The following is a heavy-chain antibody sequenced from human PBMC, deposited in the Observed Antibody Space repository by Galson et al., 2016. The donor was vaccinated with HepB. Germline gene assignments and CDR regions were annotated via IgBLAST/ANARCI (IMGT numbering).Heavy chain of an antibody. Sequence: SLRLSCAASGFTFSNYGMHWVRQAPGKGLEWVAVIWYDGSNKYYADSMKVRFTISRDNSKNTLYLQMNSLRVEDTAVYYCARQGGNALFDYWGQGTLVTVSS. D-gene: IGHD4-23*01. CDR2: IWYDGSNK. CDR1: GFTFSNYG. CDR3: ARQGGNALFDY. J-gene: IGHJ4*02. V-gene: IGHV3-33*01.